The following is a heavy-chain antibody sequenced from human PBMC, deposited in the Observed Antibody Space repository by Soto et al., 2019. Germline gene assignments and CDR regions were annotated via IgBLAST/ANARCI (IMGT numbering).Heavy chain of an antibody. D-gene: IGHD4-17*01. J-gene: IGHJ4*02. CDR3: ARETTVTPYYFDY. CDR2: IYYSGST. Sequence: SETLSLTCTVSGGSIISGGYYWIWIRQHPGKGLEWIGYIYYSGSTYYNPSLKSRVTISVDTSKNQFSLKLSSVTAADTAVYYCARETTVTPYYFDYWGQGTLVTVSS. V-gene: IGHV4-31*03. CDR1: GGSIISGGYY.